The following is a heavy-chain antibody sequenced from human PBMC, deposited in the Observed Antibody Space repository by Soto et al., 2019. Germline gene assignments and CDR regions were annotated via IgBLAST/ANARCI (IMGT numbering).Heavy chain of an antibody. J-gene: IGHJ4*02. CDR2: INSDGSST. CDR3: ARDEYNWNLRPFDY. D-gene: IGHD1-20*01. CDR1: GFTFSSYW. Sequence: PGGSLRLSCAASGFTFSSYWMHWVRQAPGKGLVWVSRINSDGSSTSYADSVKGRFTISRDNAKNTPYLQMNSLRAEDTAVYYCARDEYNWNLRPFDYWGQGTLVTVSS. V-gene: IGHV3-74*01.